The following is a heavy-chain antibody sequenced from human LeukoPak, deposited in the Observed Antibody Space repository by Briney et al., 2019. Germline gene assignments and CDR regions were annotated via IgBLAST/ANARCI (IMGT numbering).Heavy chain of an antibody. Sequence: ASVKVSCKTSGYTFTSYDIIWVRQAPGQGLEWMGWMSPNSGNTVYAQRFQGRVTMTRDTSITTAYMELSGLTSDDTAVYYCALNWNSLNYWGQGTLVTVSS. J-gene: IGHJ4*02. CDR3: ALNWNSLNY. CDR2: MSPNSGNT. D-gene: IGHD1/OR15-1a*01. CDR1: GYTFTSYD. V-gene: IGHV1-8*01.